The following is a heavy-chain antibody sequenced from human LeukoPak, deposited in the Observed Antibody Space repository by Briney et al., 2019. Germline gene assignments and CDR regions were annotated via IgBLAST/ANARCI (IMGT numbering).Heavy chain of an antibody. J-gene: IGHJ4*02. Sequence: GRSLRLACAASGFTFDDYAMHWGRPAPGGGLEWVSGISWNSGSIGYADSVKGRFTISRDNAKNSLYLQMNSLRAEDTALYYCAKMGSYSSSWDFDYWGQGTLVTVSS. D-gene: IGHD6-13*01. CDR1: GFTFDDYA. V-gene: IGHV3-9*01. CDR2: ISWNSGSI. CDR3: AKMGSYSSSWDFDY.